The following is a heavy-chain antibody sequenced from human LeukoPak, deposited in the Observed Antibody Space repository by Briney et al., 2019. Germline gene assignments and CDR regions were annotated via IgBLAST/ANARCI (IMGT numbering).Heavy chain of an antibody. J-gene: IGHJ4*02. Sequence: ASVKVSCKASGYTFTGYYMHWVRQAPGQGLEWMGRINPNSGGTNYAQKFQGRVTMTGDTSISTAYMELSRLRSDDTAVYYCARDGRRRYYDSSGYFPPHYWGQGTLVTVS. CDR3: ARDGRRRYYDSSGYFPPHY. CDR1: GYTFTGYY. D-gene: IGHD3-22*01. V-gene: IGHV1-2*06. CDR2: INPNSGGT.